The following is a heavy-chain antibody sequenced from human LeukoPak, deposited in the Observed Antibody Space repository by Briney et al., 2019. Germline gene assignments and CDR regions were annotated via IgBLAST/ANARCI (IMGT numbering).Heavy chain of an antibody. CDR2: INPNSGGT. D-gene: IGHD3-22*01. V-gene: IGHV1-2*02. Sequence: ASVKVSCKASGYTFTGYYMHWVRQAPGQGLEWMGWINPNSGGTNYAQKFQGRVTMTRDTSISTAYMELSRLRSDDTAVYYRARDLKYYYDSSGYSNGLTDWGQGTLVTVSS. CDR3: ARDLKYYYDSSGYSNGLTD. CDR1: GYTFTGYY. J-gene: IGHJ4*02.